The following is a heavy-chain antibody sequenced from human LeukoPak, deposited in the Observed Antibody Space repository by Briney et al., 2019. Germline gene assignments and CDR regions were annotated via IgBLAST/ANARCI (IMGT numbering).Heavy chain of an antibody. D-gene: IGHD2-21*02. CDR2: ISYDGSNK. V-gene: IGHV3-30-3*01. CDR1: GFTFSSYA. J-gene: IGHJ4*02. Sequence: PGRSLRLSCAASGFTFSSYAMHWVRQAPGKGLEWVAVISYDGSNKYYADSVKGRFTISRDNSKNTLYLQMNSLRAEDTAVYYCARDTRGDYYFDYWGQGTLVTVSP. CDR3: ARDTRGDYYFDY.